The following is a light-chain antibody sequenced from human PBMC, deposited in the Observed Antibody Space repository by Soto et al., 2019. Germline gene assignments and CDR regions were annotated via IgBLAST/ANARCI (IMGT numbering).Light chain of an antibody. CDR3: QQYNQWPLT. Sequence: ETVMTQSPVTLSVFPGQRVTLSCGATQSVSSNLAWYQQKPGQAPRLLIYGASTRATGIPDRFSGSGSGTAFTLTISRLQSEDLAVYHCQQYNQWPLTFGQGTKVDIK. V-gene: IGKV3-15*01. J-gene: IGKJ1*01. CDR1: QSVSSN. CDR2: GAS.